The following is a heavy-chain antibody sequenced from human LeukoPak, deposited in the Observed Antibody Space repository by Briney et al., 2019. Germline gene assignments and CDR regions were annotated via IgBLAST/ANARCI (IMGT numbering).Heavy chain of an antibody. CDR3: ARGTGYSYGD. CDR2: IYTSGSA. J-gene: IGHJ4*02. CDR1: GGSISSYY. D-gene: IGHD5-18*01. Sequence: PSETLSLTCTVSGGSISSYYWSWIRQPAGKGLEWIGRIYTSGSANYNPSLKSRVTISVEKSKKQFFLKLSSVTAADTAVYYCARGTGYSYGDWGQGTLVTVSS. V-gene: IGHV4-4*07.